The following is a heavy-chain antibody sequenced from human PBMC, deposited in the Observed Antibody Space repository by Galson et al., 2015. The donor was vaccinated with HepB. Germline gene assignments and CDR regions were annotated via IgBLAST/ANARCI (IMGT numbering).Heavy chain of an antibody. D-gene: IGHD6-19*01. CDR1: GFTFSSYA. Sequence: SLRLSCAASGFTFSSYAMSWVRQAPGKGLEWVSAISGSGGSTYYADSVKGRFTISRDNSKNTLYLQMNSLRAEDTAVYYCAKDLGPLGIAVAGTRGGAFDIWGQGTMVTVSS. V-gene: IGHV3-23*01. CDR3: AKDLGPLGIAVAGTRGGAFDI. J-gene: IGHJ3*02. CDR2: ISGSGGST.